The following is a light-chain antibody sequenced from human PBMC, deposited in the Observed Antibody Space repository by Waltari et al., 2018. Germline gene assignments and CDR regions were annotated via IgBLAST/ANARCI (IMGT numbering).Light chain of an antibody. J-gene: IGKJ2*01. V-gene: IGKV3-15*01. CDR1: QSVSSK. CDR2: GAS. CDR3: QQYDNWPPT. Sequence: EIVMTQSPATLSVSPGERATLSCRASQSVSSKFAWYQQKPGQPPRLLIYGASTRATGIPVRFSGSGSGTEVTLTIRSLQSEDFAVYHCQQYDNWPPTFGQGTKLEIK.